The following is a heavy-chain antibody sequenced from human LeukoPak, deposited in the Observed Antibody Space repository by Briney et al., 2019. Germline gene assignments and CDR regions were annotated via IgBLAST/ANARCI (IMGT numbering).Heavy chain of an antibody. J-gene: IGHJ4*02. Sequence: SETLSLTCTVSGGSISNYYWSWIRQPPGKGLEWIGYIYSRGSTNYNPSLKSRVTISVDTSKNQFSLKLSSVTAADTAVYYCAREGSTNILVYWGQGTLVTVSS. CDR1: GGSISNYY. D-gene: IGHD2-2*01. CDR3: AREGSTNILVY. CDR2: IYSRGST. V-gene: IGHV4-59*01.